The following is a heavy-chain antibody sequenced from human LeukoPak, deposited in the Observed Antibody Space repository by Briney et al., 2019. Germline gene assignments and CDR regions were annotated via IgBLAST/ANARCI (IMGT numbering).Heavy chain of an antibody. D-gene: IGHD4-23*01. Sequence: GGSLRLSCAASGFTFDDYAMHWVRQAPGKGLEWVSGISWRSDSLDYADSVKGRFTISRDNAKSSLYLQMNSLRADDTALYYCAKDWSYGGNSWKYFGSWGQGILVTVSS. J-gene: IGHJ4*02. V-gene: IGHV3-9*01. CDR1: GFTFDDYA. CDR3: AKDWSYGGNSWKYFGS. CDR2: ISWRSDSL.